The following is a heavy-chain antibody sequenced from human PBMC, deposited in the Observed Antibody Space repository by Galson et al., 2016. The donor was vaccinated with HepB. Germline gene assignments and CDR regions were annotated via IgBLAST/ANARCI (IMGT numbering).Heavy chain of an antibody. V-gene: IGHV3-11*01. D-gene: IGHD1/OR15-1a*01. J-gene: IGHJ4*02. CDR2: ISSSSTTI. CDR3: ARARGWNWDTPLDS. Sequence: SLRLSCAASGFTFSDYYMSWIRQAPGKGLEWVSYISSSSTTILYADSVKGRFTVSRDNAKNSLYLQMNSLRAADTAVYYCARARGWNWDTPLDSWGQGTLVTVSA. CDR1: GFTFSDYY.